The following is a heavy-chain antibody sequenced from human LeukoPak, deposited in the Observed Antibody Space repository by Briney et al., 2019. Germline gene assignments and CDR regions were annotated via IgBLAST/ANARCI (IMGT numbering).Heavy chain of an antibody. CDR2: IYSNNTT. D-gene: IGHD3-22*01. Sequence: GGSLRLSCAASGFTVSSNYMTWVRQAPGKGLEWVSVIYSNNTTFYADSVKGRLTISRDKSKNTLYLQMNSLRAEDTAVYYCAKGITVMMVAPGYWGQGTLVTVSS. CDR3: AKGITVMMVAPGY. CDR1: GFTVSSNY. V-gene: IGHV3-53*01. J-gene: IGHJ4*02.